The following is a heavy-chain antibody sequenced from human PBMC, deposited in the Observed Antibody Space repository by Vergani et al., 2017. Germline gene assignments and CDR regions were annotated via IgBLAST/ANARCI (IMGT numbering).Heavy chain of an antibody. V-gene: IGHV3-23*04. D-gene: IGHD5-24*01. CDR1: GFTFSSYA. CDR3: AKDRMAGETLDY. CDR2: ISGSGGST. Sequence: EVQLVESGGGLVKPGGSLRLSCAASGFTFSSYAMSWVRQAPGKGLEWVSAISGSGGSTYYADSVKGRFTIARDNSKNTLYLQMNSLRAEDTAVYYCAKDRMAGETLDYWGQGTLVTVSS. J-gene: IGHJ4*02.